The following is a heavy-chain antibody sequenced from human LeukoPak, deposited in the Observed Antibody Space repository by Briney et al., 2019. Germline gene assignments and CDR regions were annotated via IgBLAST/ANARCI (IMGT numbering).Heavy chain of an antibody. D-gene: IGHD2-15*01. V-gene: IGHV3-7*01. CDR2: IKQDGREK. CDR3: AREGFAAASDI. J-gene: IGHJ3*02. CDR1: GFTFSSYG. Sequence: PGGSLRLSCAASGFTFSSYGMRWVRQAPGKGLEWVANIKQDGREKNYVDSVKGRFSISRDNAKNSLYLQMNSLRAEDTAVYYCAREGFAAASDIWGQGTMVTVSS.